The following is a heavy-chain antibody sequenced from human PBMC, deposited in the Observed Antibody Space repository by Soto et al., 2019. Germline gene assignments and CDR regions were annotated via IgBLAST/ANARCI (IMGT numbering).Heavy chain of an antibody. CDR2: IYYSGST. Sequence: SETLSLTCTVSGGSISSSSYYWGWIRQPPGKGLEWIGSIYYSGSTYYNPSLKSRVTISVDTSKNQFSLKLSSVTAADTAVYYCARIKIVGILTYYMDVWGKGTTVTVS. D-gene: IGHD3-3*01. CDR3: ARIKIVGILTYYMDV. J-gene: IGHJ6*03. V-gene: IGHV4-39*01. CDR1: GGSISSSSYY.